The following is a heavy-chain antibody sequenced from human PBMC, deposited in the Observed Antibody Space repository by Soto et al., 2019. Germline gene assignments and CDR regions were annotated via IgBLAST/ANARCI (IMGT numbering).Heavy chain of an antibody. V-gene: IGHV3-15*01. D-gene: IGHD3-3*02. J-gene: IGHJ4*02. Sequence: GGSLRLSCAASGFTFTSAWMSWVRQAPGKGLEWVGRIKSKTGGGTTDYAAPVRGRFTILRDDSKNTLYVQLNSLKTVVTAVYYCTTDSILAPLFHWGQGTLVTVSS. CDR1: GFTFTSAW. CDR2: IKSKTGGGTT. CDR3: TTDSILAPLFH.